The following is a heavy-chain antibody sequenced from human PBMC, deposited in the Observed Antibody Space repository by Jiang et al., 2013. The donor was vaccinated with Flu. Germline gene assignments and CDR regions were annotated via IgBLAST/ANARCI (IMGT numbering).Heavy chain of an antibody. CDR1: GYTFTSYG. D-gene: IGHD3-9*01. Sequence: QSGAEVKKPGASVKVSCKASGYTFTSYGISWVRQAPGQGLEWMGWISAYNGNTNYAQKLQGRVTMTTDTSTSTAYMELRSLRSDDTAVYYCARVGYDILTGYYNWFDYWGQGTLVTVSS. V-gene: IGHV1-18*01. J-gene: IGHJ4*02. CDR2: ISAYNGNT. CDR3: ARVGYDILTGYYNWFDY.